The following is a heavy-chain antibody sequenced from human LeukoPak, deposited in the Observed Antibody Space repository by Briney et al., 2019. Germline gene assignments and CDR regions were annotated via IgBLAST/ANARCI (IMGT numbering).Heavy chain of an antibody. CDR2: IGGSGDSI. D-gene: IGHD6-13*01. V-gene: IGHV3-23*01. J-gene: IGHJ3*02. CDR1: GFTFSSYA. Sequence: PGGSLRLSCAASGFTFSSYAMTWVRQAPGKGLEWVSIIGGSGDSIYYADSVKGRFTISRDNAKNSLYLQMNSLRAEDTAVYYCARDSSPRVYGSSWYYDAFDIWGQGTTVTVSS. CDR3: ARDSSPRVYGSSWYYDAFDI.